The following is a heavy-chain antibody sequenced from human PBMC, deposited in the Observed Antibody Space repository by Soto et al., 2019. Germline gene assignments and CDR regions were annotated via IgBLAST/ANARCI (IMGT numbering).Heavy chain of an antibody. CDR2: IYTSGST. V-gene: IGHV4-4*07. CDR1: GGSISSYY. CDR3: ARTPTRYYYDSRGIPCYFDY. D-gene: IGHD3-22*01. J-gene: IGHJ4*01. Sequence: SETLSLTCTVSGGSISSYYWSWIRQPAGKGLEWIGRIYTSGSTNYNPSLKSRVTMSVDTSKNQFSLKLSSVTAADTAVYYCARTPTRYYYDSRGIPCYFDYWGQGSLVTVP.